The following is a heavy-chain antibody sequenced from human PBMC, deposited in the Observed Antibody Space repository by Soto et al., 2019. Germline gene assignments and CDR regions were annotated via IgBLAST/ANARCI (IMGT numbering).Heavy chain of an antibody. Sequence: EVQLVESGGGLVQPGGSLRLSCAVSGFTFGHYWMHWVRQAPGKGLMWVSRINVDGRITSYADSVEGRFTISRDNAKNTVSLEMNSLRAEDTAVYYCARDFTTAETPGDDFAYWGQGALVTVSS. CDR3: ARDFTTAETPGDDFAY. V-gene: IGHV3-74*01. J-gene: IGHJ4*02. CDR1: GFTFGHYW. D-gene: IGHD4-17*01. CDR2: INVDGRIT.